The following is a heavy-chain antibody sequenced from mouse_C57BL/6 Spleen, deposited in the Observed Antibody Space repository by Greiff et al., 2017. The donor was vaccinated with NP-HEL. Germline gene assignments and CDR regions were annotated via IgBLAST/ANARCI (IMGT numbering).Heavy chain of an antibody. CDR3: TPDYAMDY. CDR1: GFNIKDDY. Sequence: EVQLQQSGAELVRPGASVKLSCTASGFNIKDDYMHWVKQRPEQGLEWIGWIDPENGDTEYASQFQGKATITADTSSNTAYLQLSSLTSEDTAVYYCTPDYAMDYWGQGTSVTVSS. V-gene: IGHV14-4*01. CDR2: IDPENGDT. J-gene: IGHJ4*01.